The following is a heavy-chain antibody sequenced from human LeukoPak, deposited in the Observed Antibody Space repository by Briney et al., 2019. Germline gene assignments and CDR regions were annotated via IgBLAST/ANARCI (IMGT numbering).Heavy chain of an antibody. D-gene: IGHD4-11*01. Sequence: SETLSLTCTVSGGSISSSSYYWGWIRQPPGKGLEWIGSIYYSGSTYYNPSLKSRVTISVDTSKNQFSLKLSSVTAADTAVYYCARGATVTTHAYRKYYYYYYYMDVWGKGTTVTVSS. CDR2: IYYSGST. CDR3: ARGATVTTHAYRKYYYYYYYMDV. V-gene: IGHV4-39*07. CDR1: GGSISSSSYY. J-gene: IGHJ6*03.